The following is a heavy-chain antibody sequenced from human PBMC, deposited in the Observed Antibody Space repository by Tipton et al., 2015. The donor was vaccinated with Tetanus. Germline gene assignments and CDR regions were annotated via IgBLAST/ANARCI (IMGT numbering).Heavy chain of an antibody. Sequence: QSGAEVKKPGSSVKVSCKASGGTFSSYAISWVRQAPGQGLEWMGGITPIFGTANYAQKFQGRVTITADESTSTAYMELSSLRSEDTAVYYCAAGKYSYGYNGLYGMDVWGQGTTVTVSS. CDR1: GGTFSSYA. V-gene: IGHV1-69*01. D-gene: IGHD5-18*01. CDR2: ITPIFGTA. J-gene: IGHJ6*02. CDR3: AAGKYSYGYNGLYGMDV.